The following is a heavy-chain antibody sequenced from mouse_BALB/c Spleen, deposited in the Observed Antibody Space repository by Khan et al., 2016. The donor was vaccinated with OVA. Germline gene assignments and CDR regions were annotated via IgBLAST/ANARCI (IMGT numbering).Heavy chain of an antibody. CDR1: GFAFSSYD. Sequence: EVELVESGGGLVKPGGSLKLSCAPSGFAFSSYDMSWVRQPPEKRLEWVATISGTGIYTYYPDSVKGRFTISRDTARNTLYLQMSSLRSEDTALYYCSRPSYYGNPWFTYWGQGTLVTVSA. CDR2: ISGTGIYT. V-gene: IGHV5-9*02. CDR3: SRPSYYGNPWFTY. D-gene: IGHD2-10*01. J-gene: IGHJ3*01.